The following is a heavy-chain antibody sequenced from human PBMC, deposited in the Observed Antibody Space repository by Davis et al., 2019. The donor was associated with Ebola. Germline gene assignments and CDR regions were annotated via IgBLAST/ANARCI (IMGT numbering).Heavy chain of an antibody. CDR2: IYDSGNT. CDR1: GGSLSSYY. V-gene: IGHV4-59*08. CDR3: ATRRLSFEAIDY. Sequence: MPSETLSLTCTVSGGSLSSYYWGWIRQSPGKGLEWIGYIYDSGNTNYNPSLKSRVTISVDTSNNQFSLKLTSVSAADTAVYYCATRRLSFEAIDYWGQGTLVTVSS. J-gene: IGHJ4*02. D-gene: IGHD1-26*01.